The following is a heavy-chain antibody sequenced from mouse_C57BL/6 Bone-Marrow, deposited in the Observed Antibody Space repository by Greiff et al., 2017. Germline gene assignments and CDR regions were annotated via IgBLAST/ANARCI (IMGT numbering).Heavy chain of an antibody. V-gene: IGHV1-54*01. CDR3: ARSYGSSSAWFAY. D-gene: IGHD1-1*01. CDR1: GYAFTNYL. Sequence: QVQLQQSGAELVRPGTSVKVSCKASGYAFTNYLIEWVKQRPGQGLEWIGVINPGSGGTNYNEKFKGKATLTADKSSSTAYMQLSSLTSADSAVYFCARSYGSSSAWFAYWGQGTLVTVSA. CDR2: INPGSGGT. J-gene: IGHJ3*01.